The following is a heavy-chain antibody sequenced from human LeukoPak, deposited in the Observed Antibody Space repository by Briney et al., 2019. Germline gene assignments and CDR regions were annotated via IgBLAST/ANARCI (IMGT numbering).Heavy chain of an antibody. J-gene: IGHJ4*02. V-gene: IGHV1-24*01. D-gene: IGHD2-15*01. CDR2: FDPEDGET. Sequence: ASVKVSCKASGYTFTAYYMHWVRQAPGKGLEWMGGFDPEDGETIYAQKFQGRVTMTEDTSTDTAYMELSSLRSEDTAVYYCATGGGSRGYWGQGTLVTVSS. CDR3: ATGGGSRGY. CDR1: GYTFTAYY.